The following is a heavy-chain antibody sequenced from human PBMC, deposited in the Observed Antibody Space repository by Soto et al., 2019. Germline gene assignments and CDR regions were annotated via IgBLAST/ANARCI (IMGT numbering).Heavy chain of an antibody. Sequence: PGGSLRLSCAASGFTFSSYAMSWVRQAPGKGLEWVSAISGSGGSTYYADSVKGRFTISRDNSKNTLYLQMNSLRAEDTAVYYCAKVMGTGYCSSTSCYDYYYGMDVWGQGTTVTVSS. V-gene: IGHV3-23*01. CDR1: GFTFSSYA. CDR3: AKVMGTGYCSSTSCYDYYYGMDV. D-gene: IGHD2-2*01. J-gene: IGHJ6*02. CDR2: ISGSGGST.